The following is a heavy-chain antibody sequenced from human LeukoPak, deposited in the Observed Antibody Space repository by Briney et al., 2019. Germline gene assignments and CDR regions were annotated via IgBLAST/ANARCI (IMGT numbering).Heavy chain of an antibody. CDR2: IYYSGST. CDR3: ARHTSSWYGDYYFDY. J-gene: IGHJ4*02. D-gene: IGHD6-13*01. V-gene: IGHV4-59*08. CDR1: GGSISGFY. Sequence: SETLSLTCSVSGGSISGFYWSWIRQPPGKGLEWIGYIYYSGSTNYNPSLKSRVTISVDTSKNQFSLKLSSVTAADTAVYYCARHTSSWYGDYYFDYWGQGTLVTVSS.